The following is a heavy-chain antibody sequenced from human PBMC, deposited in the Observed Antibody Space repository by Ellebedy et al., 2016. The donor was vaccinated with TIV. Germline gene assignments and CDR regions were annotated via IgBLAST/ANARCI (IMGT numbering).Heavy chain of an antibody. Sequence: GGSLRLSCAASGFTFSSYEMSWVRQAPGKGLEWVSVIYSCGSTYYADSVKGRFTISRDNSKNTLYLQMNSLRAGDTAVYYCARGPNDYGGNSEGYGMDVWGQGTTVTVSS. V-gene: IGHV3-66*03. CDR3: ARGPNDYGGNSEGYGMDV. CDR1: GFTFSSYE. J-gene: IGHJ6*02. CDR2: IYSCGST. D-gene: IGHD4-23*01.